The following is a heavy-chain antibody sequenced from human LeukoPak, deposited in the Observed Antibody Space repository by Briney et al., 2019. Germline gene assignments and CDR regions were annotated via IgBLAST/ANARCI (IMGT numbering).Heavy chain of an antibody. J-gene: IGHJ4*02. D-gene: IGHD4-17*01. CDR3: AREYGDFDY. CDR1: GGSITNYY. Sequence: TPSGTLSLTCTVSGGSITNYYWSWIRQPAGKGLEWIGRIYSSGSTNYNPSLKSRVTMSVDMSKSQFSLELNSVTAADTAIYYCAREYGDFDYWGQGTLVTVSS. V-gene: IGHV4-4*07. CDR2: IYSSGST.